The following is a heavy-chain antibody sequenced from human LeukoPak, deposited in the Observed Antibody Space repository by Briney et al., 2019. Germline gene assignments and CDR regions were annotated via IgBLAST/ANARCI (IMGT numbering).Heavy chain of an antibody. D-gene: IGHD6-13*01. CDR3: ATAAAGTVFDY. V-gene: IGHV4-39*01. Sequence: SETLSLTCTVSGGSISSGSYYWGWIRQPPGKGLEWIGSIYYSGSTYYNPSLKSRVTISVDTSKNQFSLKLSSVTAADTAVYYCATAAAGTVFDYWGQGTLVTVSS. CDR2: IYYSGST. J-gene: IGHJ4*02. CDR1: GGSISSGSYY.